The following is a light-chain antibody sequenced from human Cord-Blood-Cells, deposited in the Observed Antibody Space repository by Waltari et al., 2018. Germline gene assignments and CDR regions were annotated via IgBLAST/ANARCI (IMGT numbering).Light chain of an antibody. CDR3: MIWHSSAWV. Sequence: QAVLTQPSSLSASPGASASLTFTSRSGINVGTHRLYWYQQKPGSPPQYLLRYKSDSDKQQGSGVPSRFSGSKDASANAGILPISGLQSEDEADYYCMIWHSSAWVFGGGTKLTVL. J-gene: IGLJ3*02. CDR2: YKSDSDK. CDR1: SGINVGTHR. V-gene: IGLV5-45*02.